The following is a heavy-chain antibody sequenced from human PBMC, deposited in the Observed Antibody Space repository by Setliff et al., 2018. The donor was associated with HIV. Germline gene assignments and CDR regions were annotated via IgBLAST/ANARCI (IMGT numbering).Heavy chain of an antibody. J-gene: IGHJ4*02. CDR3: SRGGEYFDY. Sequence: PGGSLRLSCAASGFTFSTHCMNWVRQAPGKGLEWISSISWRSTYIYYSDSVKGRFTISRDDATNSLFLQVNSLRDEDTAVYYCSRGGEYFDYWGQGTLVTVSS. D-gene: IGHD3-16*01. CDR2: ISWRSTYI. V-gene: IGHV3-21*06. CDR1: GFTFSTHC.